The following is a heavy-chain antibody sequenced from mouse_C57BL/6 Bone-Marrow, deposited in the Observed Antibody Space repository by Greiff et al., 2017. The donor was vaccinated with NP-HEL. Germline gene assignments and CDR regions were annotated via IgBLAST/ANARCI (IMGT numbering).Heavy chain of an antibody. Sequence: VQLQQSGAELVRPGASVKLSCKASDYAFPDYYINWVKKSPGQGLELIARIYPGSGNTYYPEKFEGRATLTREKSPSPAYMQLSILTSEDSAVYFCARGGLRGGYWGQGTTLTVSA. J-gene: IGHJ2*01. CDR2: IYPGSGNT. CDR3: ARGGLRGGY. CDR1: DYAFPDYY. D-gene: IGHD2-4*01. V-gene: IGHV1-76*01.